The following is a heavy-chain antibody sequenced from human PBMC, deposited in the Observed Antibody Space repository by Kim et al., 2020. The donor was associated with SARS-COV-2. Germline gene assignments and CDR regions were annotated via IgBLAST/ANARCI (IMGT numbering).Heavy chain of an antibody. CDR3: ARGRFCSSSNCYSYMDV. V-gene: IGHV3-33*01. D-gene: IGHD2-2*01. CDR1: GFGFSVYG. CDR2: IWYDGSNK. J-gene: IGHJ6*03. Sequence: GGSPRLSCAASGFGFSVYGMHWVRQAPGKGLEWVAVIWYDGSNKDYADSVKGRFTISRDNSKNTLYLQMNSLRADDTAVYFCARGRFCSSSNCYSYMDV.